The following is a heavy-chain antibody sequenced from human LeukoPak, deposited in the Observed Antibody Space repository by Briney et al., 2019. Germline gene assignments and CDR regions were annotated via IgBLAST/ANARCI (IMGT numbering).Heavy chain of an antibody. CDR3: ARVSDYYDSSGYYYFDY. D-gene: IGHD3-22*01. V-gene: IGHV4-59*01. CDR1: GGSISSYY. Sequence: SETLSLTCTVSGGSISSYYWSWIRQPPGKGLEWIGYIYYSGSTNYNPSLKSRVTISVDPSKNQFSLKLSSVTAADTAVYYCARVSDYYDSSGYYYFDYWGQGTLVTVSS. J-gene: IGHJ4*02. CDR2: IYYSGST.